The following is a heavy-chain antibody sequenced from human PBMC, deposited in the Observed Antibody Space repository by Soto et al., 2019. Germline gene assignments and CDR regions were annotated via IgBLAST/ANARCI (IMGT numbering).Heavy chain of an antibody. CDR3: AKDGNWLDVYFDV. J-gene: IGHJ4*02. V-gene: IGHV3-64*04. D-gene: IGHD6-19*01. Sequence: LRLSCSASGFTFSSYAMHWVRQAPGKGLEYVSAISSNGGSTYYADSVKGRFTISRDNSKNTLYLHMTNLRAEDTAVYYCAKDGNWLDVYFDVWGQGTPVTVSS. CDR1: GFTFSSYA. CDR2: ISSNGGST.